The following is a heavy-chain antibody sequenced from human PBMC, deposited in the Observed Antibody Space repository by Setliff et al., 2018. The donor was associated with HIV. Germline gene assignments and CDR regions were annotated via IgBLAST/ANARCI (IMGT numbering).Heavy chain of an antibody. D-gene: IGHD6-19*01. V-gene: IGHV4-34*01. CDR2: INHSGST. CDR3: ARGTAVVHYYYYYYYMDV. CDR1: GGSFSGYY. Sequence: SETLSLTCAVYGGSFSGYYWSWIRQPPGKGLEWIGEINHSGSTNYNPSLKSRVTISVDTSKNQFSLKLSSVTAADTAVYYCARGTAVVHYYYYYYYMDVWGKGTTVTVSS. J-gene: IGHJ6*03.